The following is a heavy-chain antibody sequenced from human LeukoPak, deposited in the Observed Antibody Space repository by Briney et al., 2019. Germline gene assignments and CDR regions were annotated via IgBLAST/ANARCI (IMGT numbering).Heavy chain of an antibody. V-gene: IGHV4-34*01. J-gene: IGHJ4*02. CDR2: INHSGST. Sequence: SETLSLTCAVYGGSFSGYCWSWIRQPPRKGLEWIGEINHSGSTTFNPSLKSRVTIPVDTSKNQFSLKLSSVTAADTAVCYCARRLGYCSSTSCYQFDCWRQGTLVSVSS. D-gene: IGHD2-2*01. CDR3: ARRLGYCSSTSCYQFDC. CDR1: GGSFSGYC.